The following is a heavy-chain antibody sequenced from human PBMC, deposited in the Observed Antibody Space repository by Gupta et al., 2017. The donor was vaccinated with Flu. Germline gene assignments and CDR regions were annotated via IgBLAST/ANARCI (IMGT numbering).Heavy chain of an antibody. J-gene: IGHJ4*02. CDR2: ISSSGSTI. CDR1: GFTFSSYE. Sequence: EVQLVESGGGLVQPGGSLRLSCAASGFTFSSYEMNWVRQAPGKGLEWVSYISSSGSTIYYADSVKGRFTISRDNAKNSRYLQMNSLRAEDTAVYYCARDGRSNFGVTHYFDYWGQGTLVTVSS. V-gene: IGHV3-48*03. CDR3: ARDGRSNFGVTHYFDY. D-gene: IGHD3-3*01.